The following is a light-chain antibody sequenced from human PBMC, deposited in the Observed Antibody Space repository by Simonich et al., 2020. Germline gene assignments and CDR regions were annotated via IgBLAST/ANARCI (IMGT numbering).Light chain of an antibody. Sequence: SSELTQDPAVSVALGQTVRITCQGDSLRSYYASWYQQKPGHAPVLVIYGKNNRPSGIPDRFSGSNSGNTASLTITGAQAEDEADYYCNSRDSSGNSVVFGGGTKLTVL. J-gene: IGLJ2*01. CDR3: NSRDSSGNSVV. CDR2: GKN. V-gene: IGLV3-19*01. CDR1: SLRSYY.